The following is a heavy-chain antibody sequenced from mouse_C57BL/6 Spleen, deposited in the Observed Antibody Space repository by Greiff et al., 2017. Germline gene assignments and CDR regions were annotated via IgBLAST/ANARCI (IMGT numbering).Heavy chain of an antibody. Sequence: QFQLQQPGAELVKPGASVKLSCKASGYTFTSYWMQWVKQRPGQGLEWIGEIDPSDSYTNYNQKFKGKATLTVDTSSSTAYMQLSSLTSEDSAVYYCARWVTTRAMDYWGQGTSVTVSS. CDR3: ARWVTTRAMDY. J-gene: IGHJ4*01. CDR1: GYTFTSYW. V-gene: IGHV1-50*01. CDR2: IDPSDSYT. D-gene: IGHD2-2*01.